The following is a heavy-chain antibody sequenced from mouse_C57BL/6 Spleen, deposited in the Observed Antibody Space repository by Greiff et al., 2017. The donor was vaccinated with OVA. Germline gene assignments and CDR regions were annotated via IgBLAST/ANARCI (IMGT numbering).Heavy chain of an antibody. CDR2: IDPETGGT. V-gene: IGHV1-15*01. CDR1: GYTFTDYE. D-gene: IGHD1-1*02. J-gene: IGHJ2*01. Sequence: QVHVKQSGAELVRPGASVTLSCKASGYTFTDYEMHWVKQTPVHGLEWIGAIDPETGGTAYNQKFKGKAILTADKSSSTAYMELRSLTSEDSAVYYCTRGGALDYWGQGTTLTVSS. CDR3: TRGGALDY.